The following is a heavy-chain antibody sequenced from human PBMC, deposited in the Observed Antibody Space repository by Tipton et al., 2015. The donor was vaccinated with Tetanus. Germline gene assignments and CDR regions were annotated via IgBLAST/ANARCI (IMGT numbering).Heavy chain of an antibody. J-gene: IGHJ5*02. D-gene: IGHD2/OR15-2a*01. V-gene: IGHV4-39*01. CDR1: GASISDKKYY. Sequence: LSLTCTVPGASISDKKYYWGWIRQAPGKGLEWIASIYFKGDTYYSPSLKSRLTIDVDTSQNLFSLKLTSVTTADTAVYYCARHLYGYWFDPWGPGALVTVSS. CDR3: ARHLYGYWFDP. CDR2: IYFKGDT.